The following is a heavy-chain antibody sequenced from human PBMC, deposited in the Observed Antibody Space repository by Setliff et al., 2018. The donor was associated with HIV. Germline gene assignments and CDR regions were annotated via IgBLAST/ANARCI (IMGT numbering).Heavy chain of an antibody. CDR1: GFTFSDYY. Sequence: GSLRLSCAASGFTFSDYYMSWIRQAPGKGLEWVSYISSSSYTNYADSVKGRFTISRDNAKNSLYLQMNSLRAEDTAVYYCARDMALRLGELSLNWEYWGQGTLVTVSS. CDR2: ISSSSYT. CDR3: ARDMALRLGELSLNWEY. V-gene: IGHV3-11*05. J-gene: IGHJ4*02. D-gene: IGHD3-16*02.